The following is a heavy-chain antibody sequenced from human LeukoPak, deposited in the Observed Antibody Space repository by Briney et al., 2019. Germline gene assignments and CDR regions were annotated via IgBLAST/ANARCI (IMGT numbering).Heavy chain of an antibody. Sequence: KPSETLSLTCTVSGGSISSSTYYWGWIRQPPGKGLEWIGSIYYSGSTYYNPSLKSRVTISVDTSKNQFSLKLSSVTAADTAVYYCARRRWGYYEGDFDYWGQGTLVTVSS. CDR1: GGSISSSTYY. D-gene: IGHD1-26*01. J-gene: IGHJ4*02. CDR3: ARRRWGYYEGDFDY. V-gene: IGHV4-39*01. CDR2: IYYSGST.